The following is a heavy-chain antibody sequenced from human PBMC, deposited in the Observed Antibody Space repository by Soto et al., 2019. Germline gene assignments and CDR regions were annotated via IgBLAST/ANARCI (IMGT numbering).Heavy chain of an antibody. CDR2: IIPIFGTA. CDR3: ASGVPLMTYDILTGYPEALFDY. CDR1: GGTFSSYA. J-gene: IGHJ4*02. D-gene: IGHD3-9*01. V-gene: IGHV1-69*13. Sequence: SVKVSCKASGGTFSSYAISWVRQAPGQGLEWMGGIIPIFGTANYAQKFQGRVTITADESTSTAYMELSSLRSEDTAVYYCASGVPLMTYDILTGYPEALFDYWGQGTLVTVSS.